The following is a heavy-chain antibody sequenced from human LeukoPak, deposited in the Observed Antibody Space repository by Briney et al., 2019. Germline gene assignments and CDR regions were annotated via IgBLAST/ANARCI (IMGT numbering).Heavy chain of an antibody. J-gene: IGHJ5*02. CDR3: ARDAEVGTLFGVLSRYNWFDP. CDR2: INQDGNGK. Sequence: PGGSLRLSCAASGFSFNYFWMSWVRQAPGKGREWVANINQDGNGKYYADSVKGRFTISRDNAKKSLYLQMNSLRAEDTAVYYCARDAEVGTLFGVLSRYNWFDPWGQGALVTVSS. CDR1: GFSFNYFW. V-gene: IGHV3-7*01. D-gene: IGHD3-3*01.